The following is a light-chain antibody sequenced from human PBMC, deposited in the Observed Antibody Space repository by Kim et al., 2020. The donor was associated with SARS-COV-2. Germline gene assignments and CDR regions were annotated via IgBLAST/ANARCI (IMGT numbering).Light chain of an antibody. Sequence: SVQLTCTLNRGRSACAFAGHQQRPEKDPRYLMKLDSDGSHSRGDGIPDRFSGSSSGAERYLIISSLQSEDEADYYGQTWGTDIRVFGGGTQLTVL. CDR3: QTWGTDIRV. CDR1: RGRSACA. J-gene: IGLJ3*02. V-gene: IGLV4-69*01. CDR2: LDSDGSH.